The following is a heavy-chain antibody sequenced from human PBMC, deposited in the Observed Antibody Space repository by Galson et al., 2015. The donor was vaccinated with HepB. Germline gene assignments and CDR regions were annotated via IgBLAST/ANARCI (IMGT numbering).Heavy chain of an antibody. V-gene: IGHV3-74*01. CDR1: GFTFSSYW. Sequence: SLRLSCAASGFTFSSYWMHWVRQAPGKGLVWASRIHSAGSSTNYADSVKGRFTISRDNAKNALYLQMNSLRAEDTAVYYCARGTSTSCFYWGQGILVTVSS. D-gene: IGHD2-2*01. CDR2: IHSAGSST. J-gene: IGHJ4*02. CDR3: ARGTSTSCFY.